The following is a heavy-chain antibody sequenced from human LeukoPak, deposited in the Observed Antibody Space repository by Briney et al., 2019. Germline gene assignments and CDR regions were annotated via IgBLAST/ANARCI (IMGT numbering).Heavy chain of an antibody. CDR2: ISAYNGNT. V-gene: IGHV1-18*01. J-gene: IGHJ6*02. Sequence: GASVKVSCKASGYTFTSYGVSWVRQAPGQGLEWMGWISAYNGNTNYAQELQGRVTMTTDTSTSTAYTELRSLRSDDTAVYYCARDDGERDCSGGSCHYYYYYYGMDVWGQGTTVTVSS. CDR1: GYTFTSYG. CDR3: ARDDGERDCSGGSCHYYYYYYGMDV. D-gene: IGHD2-15*01.